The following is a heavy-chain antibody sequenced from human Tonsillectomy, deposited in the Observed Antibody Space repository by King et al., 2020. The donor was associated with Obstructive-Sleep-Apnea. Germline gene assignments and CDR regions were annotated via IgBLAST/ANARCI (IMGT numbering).Heavy chain of an antibody. J-gene: IGHJ4*02. CDR3: AREPARIAVAGKHFDY. D-gene: IGHD6-19*01. V-gene: IGHV3-30*04. CDR2: ISYDGSYK. CDR1: GFTFSNYA. Sequence: VQLVESGGGVVKPGRSLRLSCAASGFTFSNYAMHWVRQAPGKGLEWVAVISYDGSYKYYAVSVKGRFTISRDNSKNTLYLQMNSLRADDTAIYFCAREPARIAVAGKHFDYWGQGTLVTVSS.